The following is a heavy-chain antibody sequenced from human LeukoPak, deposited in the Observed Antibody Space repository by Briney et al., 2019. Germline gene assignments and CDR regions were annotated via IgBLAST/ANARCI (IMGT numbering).Heavy chain of an antibody. Sequence: EASVKVSCKASGYAFTGYDINWVRQATGQGLEWMGWMNPNTGDTGYAQNFQGRLTMTRSTSIDTAYMELSGLRSEDTAIYYCTRGSLSGSSRDYWGQGTLVTVSS. J-gene: IGHJ4*02. CDR1: GYAFTGYD. V-gene: IGHV1-8*01. D-gene: IGHD1-26*01. CDR3: TRGSLSGSSRDY. CDR2: MNPNTGDT.